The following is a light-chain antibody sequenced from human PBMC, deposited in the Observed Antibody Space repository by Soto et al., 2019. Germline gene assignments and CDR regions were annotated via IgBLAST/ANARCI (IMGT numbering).Light chain of an antibody. Sequence: SYELTQPPSVSDSLGQMARITCSGAALPKKYAYWYQQKPGQFPVLVIYKDSERPSGIPERFSGSSSGTIVTLTISGVQSEDEADYYCLSADSSGTYLNVFGSGTQLTVL. CDR3: LSADSSGTYLNV. J-gene: IGLJ6*01. CDR2: KDS. V-gene: IGLV3-16*01. CDR1: ALPKKY.